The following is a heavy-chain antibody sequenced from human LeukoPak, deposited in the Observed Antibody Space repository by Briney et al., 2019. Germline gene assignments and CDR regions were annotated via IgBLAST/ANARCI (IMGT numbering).Heavy chain of an antibody. CDR1: GGSFSGYY. Sequence: SETLSLTCAVYGGSFSGYYWSWIRQPPGKGLEWIGKINHSGSTNYNPSLKSRVTISVDTSKNQFSLKLSSVTAADTAVYYCARLDYYGSGSYKGGRDYWGQGTLVTVSS. CDR2: INHSGST. CDR3: ARLDYYGSGSYKGGRDY. J-gene: IGHJ4*02. V-gene: IGHV4-34*01. D-gene: IGHD3-10*01.